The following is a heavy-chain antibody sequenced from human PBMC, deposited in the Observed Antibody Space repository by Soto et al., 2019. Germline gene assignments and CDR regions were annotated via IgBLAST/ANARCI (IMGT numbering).Heavy chain of an antibody. CDR2: VSANNGHT. CDR3: ARDIESATEKNLSYYYAMDV. V-gene: IGHV1-18*01. J-gene: IGHJ6*02. D-gene: IGHD3-16*01. CDR1: GFTFSNYG. Sequence: ASVKVSCKASGFTFSNYGLNWVRQAPGQGLEWMGWVSANNGHTNYAQNLQGRVSMTTDTSTSTAYMELRGLTFDDTAVYYCARDIESATEKNLSYYYAMDVWGQGTTVTVSS.